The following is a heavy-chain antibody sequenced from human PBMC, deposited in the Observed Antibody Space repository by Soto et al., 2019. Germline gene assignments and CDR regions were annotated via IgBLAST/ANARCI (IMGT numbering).Heavy chain of an antibody. J-gene: IGHJ4*02. CDR1: GGSFSGYY. CDR2: INHSGST. V-gene: IGHV4-34*01. Sequence: SETLSLTCAVYGGSFSGYYWSWIRQPPGKGLEWIGEINHSGSTNYNPSLKSRVTISVDTSKNQFSLKLSSVTAADTAVYYCASTTVPEVYYFDYWGKGTLVTVAS. CDR3: ASTTVPEVYYFDY. D-gene: IGHD4-17*01.